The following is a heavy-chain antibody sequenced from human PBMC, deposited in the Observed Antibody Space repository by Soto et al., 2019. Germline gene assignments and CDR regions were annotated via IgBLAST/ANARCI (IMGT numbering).Heavy chain of an antibody. CDR1: GFIFNNYA. J-gene: IGHJ3*01. D-gene: IGHD2-15*01. CDR2: IGGGKGDEK. Sequence: EAQLSESGGGLVQPGGSLRLSCAASGFIFNNYAMNWVRQAQGKGLEWVSGIGGGKGDEKEYADSVKGRFTRSRDSAQNALLLQLNSLSAEDTAVYYCAKDRMSDNGVCDACDVWGTGAMVTVS. V-gene: IGHV3-23*01. CDR3: AKDRMSDNGVCDACDV.